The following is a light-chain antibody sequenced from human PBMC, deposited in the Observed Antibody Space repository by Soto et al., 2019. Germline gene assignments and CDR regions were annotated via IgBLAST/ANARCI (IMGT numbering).Light chain of an antibody. CDR1: QSVSSSQ. Sequence: EIVLTHSPGTLSLSPGESATLSCRASQSVSSSQVAWYQLKPGQAPRLLIYGASSRATGIPDRFSGVGSETDFTLTISRLEPEDFAVYYCQQYATAPHTFGQGTKVEIK. CDR2: GAS. CDR3: QQYATAPHT. V-gene: IGKV3-20*01. J-gene: IGKJ2*01.